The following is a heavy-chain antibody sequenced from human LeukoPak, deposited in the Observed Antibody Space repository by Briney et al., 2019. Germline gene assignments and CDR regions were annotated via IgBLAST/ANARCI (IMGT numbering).Heavy chain of an antibody. CDR2: MYYSGST. J-gene: IGHJ5*02. CDR1: GGSMNDYY. Sequence: SETLSLKCTVSGGSMNDYYWSWLRQPPGNELEWIGYMYYSGSTNYNPSLKSRVSISIDTSKNQFSLKLSSVTAADTAVYYCARDRYCIGGICYSGRFDPWGRGTLVTVSS. V-gene: IGHV4-59*01. CDR3: ARDRYCIGGICYSGRFDP. D-gene: IGHD2-15*01.